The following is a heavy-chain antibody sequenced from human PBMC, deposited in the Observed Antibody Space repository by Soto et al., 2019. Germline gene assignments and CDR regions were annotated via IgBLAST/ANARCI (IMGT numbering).Heavy chain of an antibody. CDR1: GGTFSSYT. Sequence: SVKVSCKASGGTFSSYTISWVRQAPGQGLEWMGRIIPILGIANYAQKFQGRVTITADKSTSTAYMELSSLRSEDTAVYYCARVSCSSTSCYDYYYYMDVWGKGTTVTVSS. D-gene: IGHD2-2*01. CDR3: ARVSCSSTSCYDYYYYMDV. V-gene: IGHV1-69*02. CDR2: IIPILGIA. J-gene: IGHJ6*03.